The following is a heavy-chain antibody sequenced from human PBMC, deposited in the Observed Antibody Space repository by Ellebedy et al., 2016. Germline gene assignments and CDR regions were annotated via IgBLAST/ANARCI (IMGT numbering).Heavy chain of an antibody. CDR1: GFTFQDYA. Sequence: SLKISXAASGFTFQDYAMHWVRQPPGKGLEWVAGISWNGATVAYADSVNGRFTISRHNAKNSLLLQMNFLRPDETALYYCTKDRGGDFGGLFDSWGQGTLVTVSS. D-gene: IGHD3-10*01. V-gene: IGHV3-9*01. J-gene: IGHJ4*02. CDR2: ISWNGATV. CDR3: TKDRGGDFGGLFDS.